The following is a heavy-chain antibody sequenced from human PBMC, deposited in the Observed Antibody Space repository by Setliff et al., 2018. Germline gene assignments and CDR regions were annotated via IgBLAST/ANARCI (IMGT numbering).Heavy chain of an antibody. D-gene: IGHD1-1*01. V-gene: IGHV3-30-3*01. CDR3: ARAPRVELNLDY. Sequence: PGGSLRLSCSGSGFSFSDYAMHWVRQAPGKGLEWVAVISYDGSNKYYADSVKGRFTISRDNSKNTLYLQMNSLRAEDTAVYYCARAPRVELNLDYWGQGTLVTVSS. CDR2: ISYDGSNK. CDR1: GFSFSDYA. J-gene: IGHJ4*02.